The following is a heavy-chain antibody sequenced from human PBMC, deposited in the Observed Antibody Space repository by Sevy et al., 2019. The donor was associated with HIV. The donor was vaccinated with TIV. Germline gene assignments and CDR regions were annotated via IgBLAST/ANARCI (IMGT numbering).Heavy chain of an antibody. CDR3: AKDLYYDNNLFDY. D-gene: IGHD3-22*01. J-gene: IGHJ4*02. Sequence: GGSLRLSCVASEFRLSNYAMNWVRQAPGKGLEWVSGISGSGGSSYYANSVKGRFTISRDNSKNTLYLQMNSLRAEDTAMYYCAKDLYYDNNLFDYWGQGILVTVSS. V-gene: IGHV3-23*01. CDR1: EFRLSNYA. CDR2: ISGSGGSS.